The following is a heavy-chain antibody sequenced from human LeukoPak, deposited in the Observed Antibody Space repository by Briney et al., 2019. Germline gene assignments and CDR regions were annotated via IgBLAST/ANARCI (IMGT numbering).Heavy chain of an antibody. CDR1: GFTFSSYW. J-gene: IGHJ4*02. CDR3: ARSNDFWSAYDYYFDY. D-gene: IGHD3-3*01. V-gene: IGHV3-7*01. CDR2: IKQDGNEK. Sequence: GGPLRLSCAASGFTFSSYWMSWVRQAPGKGLEWVANIKQDGNEKYYVDSVKGRFTISRDNAKNSLYLQINSLRAEDTAVYYCARSNDFWSAYDYYFDYWGQGTLVTVSS.